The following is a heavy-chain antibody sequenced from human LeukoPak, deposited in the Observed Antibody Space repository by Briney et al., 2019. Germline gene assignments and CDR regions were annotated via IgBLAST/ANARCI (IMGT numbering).Heavy chain of an antibody. CDR2: ISGSGGST. Sequence: PGGSLRLSCAASGFTFSNFAMSWVRQAPGKGLEWVSAISGSGGSTYYADSVKGRFTISRDNSKNTLYQQMNSLRAEDTAVYYCAKVSISGGVPPAIGAFDIWGQGTMVTVSS. J-gene: IGHJ3*02. CDR3: AKVSISGGVPPAIGAFDI. V-gene: IGHV3-23*01. CDR1: GFTFSNFA. D-gene: IGHD2-2*02.